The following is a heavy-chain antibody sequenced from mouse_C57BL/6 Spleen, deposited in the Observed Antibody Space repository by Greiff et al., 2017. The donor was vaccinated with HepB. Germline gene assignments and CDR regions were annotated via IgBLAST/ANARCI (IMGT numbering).Heavy chain of an antibody. J-gene: IGHJ2*01. CDR1: GFTFSDYY. V-gene: IGHV5-12*01. CDR3: ATTGFDY. D-gene: IGHD4-1*02. Sequence: EVKVVESGGGLVQPGGSLKLSCAASGFTFSDYYMYWVRQTPEKRLEWVAYISNGGGSTYYPDTVKGRFTISRDNAKNTLYLQMSRLKSEDTAMYYCATTGFDYWGQGTTLTVSS. CDR2: ISNGGGST.